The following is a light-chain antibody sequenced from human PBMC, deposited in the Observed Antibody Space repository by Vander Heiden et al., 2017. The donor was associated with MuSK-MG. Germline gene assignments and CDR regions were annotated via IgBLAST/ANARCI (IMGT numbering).Light chain of an antibody. CDR2: EAS. V-gene: IGKV1-5*03. Sequence: DIRMTQSPSTLSASVGDRVTITCRASQSIGSWLAWYQQKPGKAPKLLIYEASSLESGVPSRFSGSGSGTEFTLTISSLQPDDSATFYCQQDNCCPWTFGQGTKVDIK. CDR3: QQDNCCPWT. CDR1: QSIGSW. J-gene: IGKJ1*01.